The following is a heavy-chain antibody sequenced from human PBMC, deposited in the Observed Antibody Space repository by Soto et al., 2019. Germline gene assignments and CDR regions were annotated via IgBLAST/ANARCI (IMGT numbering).Heavy chain of an antibody. Sequence: EVQLLDSGGGLVQPGVSLRLSCAASGFTFNNYAMNWVRQAPGKGLEWVATISGTGGSTYYADSVKGRFTISRDNSKNTLYLQMNSLRVEDTAVYYCAKDRLGGNFDYWGQGTQVTVSS. CDR3: AKDRLGGNFDY. J-gene: IGHJ4*02. CDR1: GFTFNNYA. V-gene: IGHV3-23*01. CDR2: ISGTGGST.